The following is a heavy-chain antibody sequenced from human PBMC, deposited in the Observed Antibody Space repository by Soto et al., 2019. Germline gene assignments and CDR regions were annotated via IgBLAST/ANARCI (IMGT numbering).Heavy chain of an antibody. CDR2: ISHSGNT. D-gene: IGHD2-15*01. Sequence: QVQLQESGPGLVKPSETLSLTCTVSGGSIISGYWSWIRQPPGKGLEWIGYISHSGNTNYNPSVTSRVTLSVDTPKNQFSLRLSSVTTADTAVYYCAGLRGYAGSPIDYWGQGTLVTVSS. J-gene: IGHJ4*02. V-gene: IGHV4-59*01. CDR1: GGSIISGY. CDR3: AGLRGYAGSPIDY.